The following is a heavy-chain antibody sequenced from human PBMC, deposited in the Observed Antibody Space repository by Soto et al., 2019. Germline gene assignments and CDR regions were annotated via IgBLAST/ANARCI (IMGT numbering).Heavy chain of an antibody. Sequence: SETLSLTCTVSGGSIISSSYYWFWMRQPPGKGLEWIGSIYYSGSTYYNPSLKSRVTISVDTSKNQFSLKLSSVTAADTAVYYCARPGRRALALFDYWGQGTLVTVSS. J-gene: IGHJ4*02. D-gene: IGHD6-25*01. CDR3: ARPGRRALALFDY. CDR1: GGSIISSSYY. V-gene: IGHV4-39*01. CDR2: IYYSGST.